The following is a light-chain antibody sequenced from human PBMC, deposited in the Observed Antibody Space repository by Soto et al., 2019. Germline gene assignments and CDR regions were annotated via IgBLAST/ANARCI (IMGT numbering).Light chain of an antibody. Sequence: ENVLTQSPGTLSLSPGEGATLSCRASQSVSSDYLAWYQQKPGQAPRLLIYSASSRSTGVPDRFSGSGSGTEFSLTIRRLEHEDFSVYYCQQYSSSPRTFGQGTKLEMK. CDR2: SAS. V-gene: IGKV3-20*01. CDR1: QSVSSDY. CDR3: QQYSSSPRT. J-gene: IGKJ2*02.